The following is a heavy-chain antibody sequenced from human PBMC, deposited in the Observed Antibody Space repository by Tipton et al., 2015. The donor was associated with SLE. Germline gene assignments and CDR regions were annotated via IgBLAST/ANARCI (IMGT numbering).Heavy chain of an antibody. CDR3: AKGGQWLVDY. CDR1: GFTFSSYS. Sequence: SLRLSCAASGFTFSSYSMNWVRQAPGKGLEWVSSISSSSSYIYYADSVKGRFTISRDNSKNTLYLQMNSLRAEDTAVYYCAKGGQWLVDYWGQGTLVTVSS. J-gene: IGHJ4*02. D-gene: IGHD6-19*01. CDR2: ISSSSSYI. V-gene: IGHV3-21*01.